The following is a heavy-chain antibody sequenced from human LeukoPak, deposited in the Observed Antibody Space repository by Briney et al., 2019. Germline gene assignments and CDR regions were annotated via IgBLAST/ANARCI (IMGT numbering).Heavy chain of an antibody. CDR2: INSDGGST. D-gene: IGHD5-24*01. V-gene: IGHV3-74*01. CDR3: ARRIQGMAPYYFDY. J-gene: IGHJ4*02. Sequence: GGSLRLSCTASGVTFSAYAMSWVRQAPGKGLEWVSRINSDGGSTSYADSVKGRFTISRDNAKNTLYLQMNSLRAEDTAVYYCARRIQGMAPYYFDYWGQGTLVTVSS. CDR1: GVTFSAYA.